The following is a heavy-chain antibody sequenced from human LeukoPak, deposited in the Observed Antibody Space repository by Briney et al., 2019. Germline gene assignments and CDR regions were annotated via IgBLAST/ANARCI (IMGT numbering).Heavy chain of an antibody. CDR1: GFTFSSYS. J-gene: IGHJ4*02. CDR2: ISSSSSYI. V-gene: IGHV3-21*01. CDR3: ARDRRYCSSTSCYKDY. Sequence: GGSLRLSCAASGFTFSSYSMKWVRQAPGKGLEWVSSISSSSSYIYYADSVKGRLTISRDNAKNSLYLQMNSLRAEDTAVYYCARDRRYCSSTSCYKDYWGQGTLVTVSS. D-gene: IGHD2-2*02.